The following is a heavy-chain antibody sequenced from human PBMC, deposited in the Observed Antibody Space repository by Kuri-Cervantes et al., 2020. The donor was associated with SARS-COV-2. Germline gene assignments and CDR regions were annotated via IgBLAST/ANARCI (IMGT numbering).Heavy chain of an antibody. CDR2: ISTSGGDT. V-gene: IGHV3-23*01. D-gene: IGHD6-13*01. CDR3: ARDCSSPYKYYYYYYMDV. J-gene: IGHJ6*03. CDR1: RFTFNNYD. Sequence: GESLKISCAASRFTFNNYDLIWVRQAPGKGLEWVSSISTSGGDTNYADSLKGRFTISRDNSKNTLYLQMNSLRAEDTAVYYCARDCSSPYKYYYYYYMDVWGKGTTVTVSS.